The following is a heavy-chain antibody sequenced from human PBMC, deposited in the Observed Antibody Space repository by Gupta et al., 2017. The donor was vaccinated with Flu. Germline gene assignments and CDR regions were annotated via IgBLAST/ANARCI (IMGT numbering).Heavy chain of an antibody. CDR3: AKDLRPSSSSPGNWFDP. V-gene: IGHV3-23*01. J-gene: IGHJ5*02. CDR2: ISGSGGST. D-gene: IGHD6-6*01. CDR1: GFTFSSYA. Sequence: ESGGGLVQPGGSLRLSCAASGFTFSSYAMSWVRQAPGKGLEWVSAISGSGGSTYYADSVKGRFTISRDNSKNTLYLQMNSLRAEDTAVYYCAKDLRPSSSSPGNWFDPWGQGTLVTVSS.